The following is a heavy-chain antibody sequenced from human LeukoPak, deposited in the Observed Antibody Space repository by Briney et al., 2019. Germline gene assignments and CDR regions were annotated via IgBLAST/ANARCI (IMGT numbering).Heavy chain of an antibody. J-gene: IGHJ4*02. CDR2: ISSDGSST. V-gene: IGHV3-74*01. Sequence: PGGSLRLSCAASGFTFSSYWMHWVRQAPGKGLVWVSRISSDGSSTTYADSVKGRFTISRDNAKNTLYLQLNSLRAEDTVVYYCARAYYYSSSGDDYWGQGTLVTVSS. CDR3: ARAYYYSSSGDDY. CDR1: GFTFSSYW. D-gene: IGHD3-22*01.